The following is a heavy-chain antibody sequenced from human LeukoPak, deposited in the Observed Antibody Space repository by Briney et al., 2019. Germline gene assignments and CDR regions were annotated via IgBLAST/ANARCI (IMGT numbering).Heavy chain of an antibody. Sequence: GGSLRLSCAASGFTFSSYWMSWVRQAPGKGLEWVSAISGSGGSTYYADSVKGRFTISRDNSKNTLYLQMNSLRAEDTAVYYCAKGRDYYGSGSSVYLLNWGQGTLVTVSS. J-gene: IGHJ4*02. CDR3: AKGRDYYGSGSSVYLLN. D-gene: IGHD3-10*01. V-gene: IGHV3-23*01. CDR2: ISGSGGST. CDR1: GFTFSSYW.